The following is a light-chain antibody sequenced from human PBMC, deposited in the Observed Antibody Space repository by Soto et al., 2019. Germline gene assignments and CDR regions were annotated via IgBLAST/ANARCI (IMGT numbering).Light chain of an antibody. CDR1: RGDIGGYNY. Sequence: HCVLNHPASVSASPGQSLTVSCTRTRGDIGGYNYVSWYQQHPGKAPKLMVYEVTNRSSGVSDRCCGSKSGNPASPTISGLQADDYVYYYCGSCALRSSLYVFSTGTGATGL. CDR2: EVT. V-gene: IGLV2-14*01. J-gene: IGLJ1*01. CDR3: GSCALRSSLYV.